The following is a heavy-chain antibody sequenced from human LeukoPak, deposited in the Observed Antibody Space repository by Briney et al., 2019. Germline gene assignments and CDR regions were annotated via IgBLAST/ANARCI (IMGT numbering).Heavy chain of an antibody. CDR3: ARGSFDTSDYNYIGFDY. Sequence: PSETLSLTCTVSGGSISSHYWSWLRQPPGKGLEWIGYIYSSGSTNYNPSLKSRLTISIDTSKNQFSLKLTSVTAADTAVYYCARGSFDTSDYNYIGFDYWGQGTLVTVSS. J-gene: IGHJ4*02. V-gene: IGHV4-59*11. D-gene: IGHD3-22*01. CDR2: IYSSGST. CDR1: GGSISSHY.